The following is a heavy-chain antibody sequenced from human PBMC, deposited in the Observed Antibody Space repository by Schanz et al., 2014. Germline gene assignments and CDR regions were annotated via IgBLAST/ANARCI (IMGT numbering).Heavy chain of an antibody. V-gene: IGHV1-18*01. CDR2: ISAQTGDT. Sequence: QVQLVQSGAEMKKPGASVKVSCKASGGTFSSDTFSWVRQAPGQGLEWIGWISAQTGDTRYAQKMQGRVTMTRDVSSTTAFLELRSLRYDDTAVYYCARAFGDYDPAGALDYWGQGTLVTVSS. J-gene: IGHJ4*02. D-gene: IGHD4-17*01. CDR3: ARAFGDYDPAGALDY. CDR1: GGTFSSDT.